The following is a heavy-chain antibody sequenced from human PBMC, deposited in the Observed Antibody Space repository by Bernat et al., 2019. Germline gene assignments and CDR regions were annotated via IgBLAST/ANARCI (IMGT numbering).Heavy chain of an antibody. CDR2: IYSGGST. V-gene: IGHV3-66*01. CDR3: ARGFSGLFHKQQLASPTPSNWFDP. J-gene: IGHJ5*02. D-gene: IGHD6-13*01. CDR1: GFTVSSNY. Sequence: EVQLVESGGGLVQPGGSLRLSCAASGFTVSSNYMSWVRQAPGKGLEWVSVIYSGGSTYYADSVKGRFTISRDNSKNTLYLQMNSLRAEDTAVYYCARGFSGLFHKQQLASPTPSNWFDPWGQGTLVTVSS.